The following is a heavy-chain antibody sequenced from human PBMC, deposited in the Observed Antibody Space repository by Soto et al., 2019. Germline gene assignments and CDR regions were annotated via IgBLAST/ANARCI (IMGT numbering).Heavy chain of an antibody. D-gene: IGHD6-13*01. J-gene: IGHJ6*02. Sequence: EVQLVESGGGLVQPGGSLRLSCAASGFTVGNNYMNWVRQAPGKGLECVSLIYSGGSKNYADSVKGRFTISRDNSKNTLYLQMNSLRAEDTAVYYCARDPPGIAAAGGGWGQGTTVTVSS. CDR2: IYSGGSK. CDR3: ARDPPGIAAAGGG. CDR1: GFTVGNNY. V-gene: IGHV3-66*01.